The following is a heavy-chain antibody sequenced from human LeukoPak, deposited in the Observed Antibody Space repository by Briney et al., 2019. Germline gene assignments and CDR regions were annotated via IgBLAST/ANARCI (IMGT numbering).Heavy chain of an antibody. Sequence: PSETLSLTCTVSGGSISSSSYYWGWIRQPPGKGLEFIGSIYYSGITYYNPSLKSRVTISVDTSKNQFSLKLSSVTAADTAVYYCARGRNPRLNAYGSGSYYRISRELLYFDYWGQGTLVTVSS. V-gene: IGHV4-39*07. CDR3: ARGRNPRLNAYGSGSYYRISRELLYFDY. D-gene: IGHD3-10*01. CDR2: IYYSGIT. J-gene: IGHJ4*02. CDR1: GGSISSSSYY.